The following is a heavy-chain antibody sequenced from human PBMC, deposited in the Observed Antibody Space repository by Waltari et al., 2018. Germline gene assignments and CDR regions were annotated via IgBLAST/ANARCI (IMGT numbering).Heavy chain of an antibody. CDR2: ISSSGSTI. D-gene: IGHD6-6*01. CDR3: ARGQMSSSDY. J-gene: IGHJ4*02. Sequence: EVQLVESGGGLVQPGGSLRLSCAASGFTFSSYEMNWVRQAPGKGLEWVSYISSSGSTIYYADSGKGRFTISRDNAKNSLYLKMNSLRAEDTAVYYCARGQMSSSDYWGQGTLVTVSS. CDR1: GFTFSSYE. V-gene: IGHV3-48*03.